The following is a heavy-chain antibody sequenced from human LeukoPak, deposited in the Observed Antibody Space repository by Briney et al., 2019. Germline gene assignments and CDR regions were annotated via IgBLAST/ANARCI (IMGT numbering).Heavy chain of an antibody. CDR1: GFTFSSYW. Sequence: GGSLRLSCAASGFTFSSYWMNWVRQAPGKGREGVANIKKDGSERYYVDSVKGRFTISRDNTKKSLYLQMNTLRAEDTAVYYCARDLAGPPQEAFDIWGQGTMVTVSS. V-gene: IGHV3-7*01. CDR2: IKKDGSER. CDR3: ARDLAGPPQEAFDI. J-gene: IGHJ3*02.